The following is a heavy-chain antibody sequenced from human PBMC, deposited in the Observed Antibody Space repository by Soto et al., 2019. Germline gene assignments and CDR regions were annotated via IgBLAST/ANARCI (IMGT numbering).Heavy chain of an antibody. CDR1: GGSISSYY. D-gene: IGHD3-3*01. J-gene: IGHJ4*02. CDR3: ARAVNYEYYDFWSGYYTLDY. Sequence: SETLSLTCTVSGGSISSYYWSWIRQPPGKGLEWIGYIYYSGSTNYNPSPKSRVTISVDTSKNQFSLKLSSVTAADTAVYYCARAVNYEYYDFWSGYYTLDYWGQGTLVTVSS. V-gene: IGHV4-59*01. CDR2: IYYSGST.